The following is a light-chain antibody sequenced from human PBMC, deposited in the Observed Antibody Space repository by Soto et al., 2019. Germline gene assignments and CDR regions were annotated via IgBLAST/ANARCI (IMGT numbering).Light chain of an antibody. Sequence: EIVLTQSPATLSLSPGERVVLSCRASQSVSSYLGWYQQKPGQAPRLLIYDASNRATGIPARFSGSGSGTDFTLTISSLEPEDCAVYHCQHRSNWPLTFGGGTKLEIK. V-gene: IGKV3-11*01. J-gene: IGKJ4*01. CDR2: DAS. CDR1: QSVSSY. CDR3: QHRSNWPLT.